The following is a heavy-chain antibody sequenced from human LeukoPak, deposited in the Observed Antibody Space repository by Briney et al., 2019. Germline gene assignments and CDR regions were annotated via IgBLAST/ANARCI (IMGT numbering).Heavy chain of an antibody. Sequence: GGSLRLSCAASGFTFSSYPMSWVRQAPGKGLEWVSAISGSGGSTYYADSVKGRFTISRDNAKNTLYLQMNSLRAEDTAVYYCAKGGYCSGGRCYVSQEWFDPWGQGTLVTVSS. CDR3: AKGGYCSGGRCYVSQEWFDP. CDR2: ISGSGGST. J-gene: IGHJ5*02. CDR1: GFTFSSYP. V-gene: IGHV3-23*01. D-gene: IGHD2-15*01.